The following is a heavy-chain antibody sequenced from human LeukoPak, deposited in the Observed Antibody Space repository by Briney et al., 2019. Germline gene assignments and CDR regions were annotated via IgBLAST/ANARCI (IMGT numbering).Heavy chain of an antibody. CDR1: GGSISPLY. D-gene: IGHD3-10*01. CDR2: IYYSGTT. Sequence: PSETLSLTCTVSGGSISPLYWSWIRQPPGKGLEFIGYIYYSGTTNYNPSLKSRVTLSVDTSENQFSLKLSSVTAADTAVYYCARGGVAAKYYFDYWGQGTLVTVFS. V-gene: IGHV4-59*11. J-gene: IGHJ4*02. CDR3: ARGGVAAKYYFDY.